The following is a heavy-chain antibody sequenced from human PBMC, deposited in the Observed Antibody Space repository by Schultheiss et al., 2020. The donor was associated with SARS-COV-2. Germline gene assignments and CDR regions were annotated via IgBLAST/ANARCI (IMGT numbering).Heavy chain of an antibody. CDR1: GFTFSSYA. Sequence: GGSLRLSCAASGFTFSSYAMHWVRQAPGKGLEWVAVIWYDGSNKYYADSVKGRFTISRDNSKNTLYLQMNSLRDEDTAVYYCARVMILWFGESANQIDYWGQGTLVTVSS. V-gene: IGHV3-30*04. CDR3: ARVMILWFGESANQIDY. CDR2: IWYDGSNK. D-gene: IGHD3-10*01. J-gene: IGHJ4*02.